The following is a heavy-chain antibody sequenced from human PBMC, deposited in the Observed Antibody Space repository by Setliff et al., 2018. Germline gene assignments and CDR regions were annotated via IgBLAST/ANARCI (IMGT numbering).Heavy chain of an antibody. V-gene: IGHV1-24*01. Sequence: GSGYTLTELARDRGRPAHGKGLEWMGGFDPKDSKTIYAQKFQGRVTMTEDTSTDTAYMELSSLRSKDTAVYYCATDQERFGELFDPWGQGTLVTVSS. J-gene: IGHJ5*02. CDR1: GYTLTELA. CDR3: ATDQERFGELFDP. D-gene: IGHD3-10*01. CDR2: FDPKDSKT.